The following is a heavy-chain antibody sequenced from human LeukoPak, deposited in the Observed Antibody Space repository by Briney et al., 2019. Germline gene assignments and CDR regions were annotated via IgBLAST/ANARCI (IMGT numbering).Heavy chain of an antibody. CDR2: INPSGGST. V-gene: IGHV1-46*01. Sequence: GASVKVSCKASGYTFTSYYMHWVRQAPGQGLEWMGIINPSGGSTSYAQKFQGRVTMTRDMSTSTVYMELSSLRSEDAAVYYCAGGTTGTTGYYYYYYMDVWGKGTTVTVSS. CDR1: GYTFTSYY. CDR3: AGGTTGTTGYYYYYYMDV. J-gene: IGHJ6*03. D-gene: IGHD1-1*01.